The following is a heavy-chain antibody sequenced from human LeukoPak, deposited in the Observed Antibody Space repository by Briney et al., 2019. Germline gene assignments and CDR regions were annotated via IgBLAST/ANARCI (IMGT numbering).Heavy chain of an antibody. J-gene: IGHJ5*02. Sequence: SETLSLTCAVYGGSFSGYYWSWIRQPPGKGLEWIGEINHSGSTNYNPSLKSRVTISVDTSKNQFSLKRSSVTAADTAVYYCARLNIRAIFGVVIIVWFDPWGQGTLVTVSS. CDR1: GGSFSGYY. CDR2: INHSGST. V-gene: IGHV4-34*01. CDR3: ARLNIRAIFGVVIIVWFDP. D-gene: IGHD3-3*01.